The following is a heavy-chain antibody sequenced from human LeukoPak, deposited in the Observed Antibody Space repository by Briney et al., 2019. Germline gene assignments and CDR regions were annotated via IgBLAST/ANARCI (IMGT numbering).Heavy chain of an antibody. V-gene: IGHV3-30*02. CDR1: GFTFSGYG. J-gene: IGHJ4*02. CDR2: IRYDGGNK. CDR3: AKGKDGVADY. Sequence: GGSLRLSCAASGFTFSGYGMHWVRQAPGKGLEWVAFIRYDGGNKSYADSAKGRFTIFRDNSKNTLYLQMNSLRAEDTAVYYCAKGKDGVADYWGQGTLGTVSS. D-gene: IGHD5-24*01.